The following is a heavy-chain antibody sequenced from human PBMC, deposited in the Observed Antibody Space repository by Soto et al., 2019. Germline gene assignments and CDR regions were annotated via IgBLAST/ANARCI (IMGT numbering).Heavy chain of an antibody. D-gene: IGHD3-10*01. J-gene: IGHJ4*02. Sequence: AGGSLRLSCVASGFSFSNYAMNWVRQAPGKGLEWVSGISVRGGSTYYADSVTGRFTISRDNSNNTLYLQMHSLRAGDSAIYYCAKESANHFTYYFDYWGQGALVTVSS. CDR3: AKESANHFTYYFDY. CDR2: ISVRGGST. CDR1: GFSFSNYA. V-gene: IGHV3-23*01.